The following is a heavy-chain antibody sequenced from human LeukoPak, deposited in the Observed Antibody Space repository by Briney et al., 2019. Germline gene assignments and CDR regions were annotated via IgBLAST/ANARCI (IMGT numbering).Heavy chain of an antibody. D-gene: IGHD2-2*01. Sequence: KVSCKASGYTFTSYWIGWVRQMPGKGLEWMGIIYPGDSDTRYSPSFQGQVTISADKSISAAYLQWSSLKASDTAMYYCARQFCSSTSCYEGFDYWGQGTLVTVSS. CDR1: GYTFTSYW. CDR2: IYPGDSDT. V-gene: IGHV5-51*01. J-gene: IGHJ4*02. CDR3: ARQFCSSTSCYEGFDY.